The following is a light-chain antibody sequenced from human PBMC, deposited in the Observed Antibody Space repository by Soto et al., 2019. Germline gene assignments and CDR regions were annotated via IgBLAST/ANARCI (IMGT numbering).Light chain of an antibody. Sequence: QSVLTQPPSVSGTPGQRVTISCSGSSSNIGSHLVNWYQQVPGTAPRLLIYTNNQRPSGVPDRFSDSKSGTSASLAISGLQSEDEAQYYCATWDASLQSWVFGGWTKLTVL. V-gene: IGLV1-44*01. CDR2: TNN. J-gene: IGLJ3*02. CDR3: ATWDASLQSWV. CDR1: SSNIGSHL.